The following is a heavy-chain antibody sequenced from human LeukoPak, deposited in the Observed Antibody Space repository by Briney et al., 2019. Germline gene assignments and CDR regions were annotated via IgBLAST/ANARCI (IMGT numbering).Heavy chain of an antibody. CDR3: AREIRGVRGVEYYYYNYMDV. CDR1: GGSISSYY. V-gene: IGHV4-59*01. D-gene: IGHD3-10*01. CDR2: IYYSGST. J-gene: IGHJ6*03. Sequence: SETLSLTCTVSGGSISSYYWSWIRQPPGKGLEWIGYIYYSGSTNYNPSLKSRVTVSVDTSKNQFSLKLSSVTAADTAVYYCAREIRGVRGVEYYYYNYMDVWGKGTTVTVSS.